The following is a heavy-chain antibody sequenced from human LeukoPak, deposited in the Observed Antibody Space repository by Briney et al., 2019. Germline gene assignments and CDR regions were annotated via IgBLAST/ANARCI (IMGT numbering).Heavy chain of an antibody. CDR2: ISSSGSYI. Sequence: GGTLRLSCTASGFTFSSYSMNWVRQPPGKGLEWISSISSSGSYIYYAALVMGRSTISRDTAKNSLYLQMNSLRAEDTAVYYCARDQQFYISSGFDYWGQGTLVTVSS. D-gene: IGHD6-6*01. CDR3: ARDQQFYISSGFDY. V-gene: IGHV3-21*01. J-gene: IGHJ4*02. CDR1: GFTFSSYS.